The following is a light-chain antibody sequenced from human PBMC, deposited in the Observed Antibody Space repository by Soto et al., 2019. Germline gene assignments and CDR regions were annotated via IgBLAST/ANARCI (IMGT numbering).Light chain of an antibody. CDR3: QQRSDWPST. CDR2: DAS. V-gene: IGKV3-11*01. Sequence: EIVLTQSPATLSLSPGERATLSCRASQSVSSYLAWYQQKPGQAPRLLIYDASNRATGIPARFSGSGSGTDFTLTISSLEPDDFAGYYCQQRSDWPSTFGGGTKVHIK. CDR1: QSVSSY. J-gene: IGKJ4*01.